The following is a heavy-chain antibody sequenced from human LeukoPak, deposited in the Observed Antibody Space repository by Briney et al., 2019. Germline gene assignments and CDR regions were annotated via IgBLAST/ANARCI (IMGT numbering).Heavy chain of an antibody. J-gene: IGHJ4*02. CDR3: AGSSSRFCDY. D-gene: IGHD6-6*01. CDR2: IYTSGST. CDR1: GGSISRGSYY. V-gene: IGHV4-61*02. Sequence: SETLSLTCTVSGGSISRGSYYWSWIRQPAGKGLEWIGRIYTSGSTNYNPSLKSRVTISVDTSKNQFSLKLSSVTAADTAVYYCAGSSSRFCDYWGQGTLVTVSS.